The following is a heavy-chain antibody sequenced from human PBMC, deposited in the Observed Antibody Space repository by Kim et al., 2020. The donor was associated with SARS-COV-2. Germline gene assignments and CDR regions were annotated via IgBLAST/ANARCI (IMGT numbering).Heavy chain of an antibody. V-gene: IGHV3-30*02. J-gene: IGHJ4*02. Sequence: DSTKSQFTISGANSRNTLYLQMNSLRAEDTAVYYCAKDRRGYGYGYYFGYWGQATLVTVSS. CDR3: AKDRRGYGYGYYFGY. D-gene: IGHD5-18*01.